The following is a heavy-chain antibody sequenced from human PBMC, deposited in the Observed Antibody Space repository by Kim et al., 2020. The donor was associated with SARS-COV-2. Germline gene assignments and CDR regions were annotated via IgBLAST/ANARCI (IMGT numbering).Heavy chain of an antibody. CDR3: TRDLAYYDSSGYYWMAGY. V-gene: IGHV3-49*04. Sequence: GGSLRLSCTASGFTFGDYAMSWVRQAPGKGLEWVGFIRSKAYGGTTEYAASVKGRFTISRDDSKSIAYLQMNSLKTEDTAVYYCTRDLAYYDSSGYYWMAGYWGQGTLVTVSS. CDR1: GFTFGDYA. J-gene: IGHJ4*02. CDR2: IRSKAYGGTT. D-gene: IGHD3-22*01.